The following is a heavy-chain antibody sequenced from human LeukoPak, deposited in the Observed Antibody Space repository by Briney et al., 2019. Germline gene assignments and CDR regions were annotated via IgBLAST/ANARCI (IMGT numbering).Heavy chain of an antibody. V-gene: IGHV3-30-3*01. CDR3: ARDSMMDY. J-gene: IGHJ4*02. D-gene: IGHD3-3*02. CDR1: GFTFSSYA. Sequence: GGSLRLSWAASGFTFSSYAMRWVRQAPGKGLEWVAVISYDGSNKYYADSVKGRFTISRDNSKNTLYLQMNSLRAEDTAVYYCARDSMMDYWGQGTLVTVSS. CDR2: ISYDGSNK.